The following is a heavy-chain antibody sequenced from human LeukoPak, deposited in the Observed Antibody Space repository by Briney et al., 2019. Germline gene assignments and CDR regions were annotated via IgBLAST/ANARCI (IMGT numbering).Heavy chain of an antibody. V-gene: IGHV3-23*01. CDR3: ARDPNGDYIGAFDM. J-gene: IGHJ3*02. CDR1: GFTFSAYA. Sequence: GGSLRLSCTASGFTFSAYAMMCVRQAPGTGPEWVSAIRGGGGSAFSADSGKGRFTISRDKSKYTLFLQMNSLRAEDTAVYYCARDPNGDYIGAFDMWGPGTMVTVSS. D-gene: IGHD4-17*01. CDR2: IRGGGGSA.